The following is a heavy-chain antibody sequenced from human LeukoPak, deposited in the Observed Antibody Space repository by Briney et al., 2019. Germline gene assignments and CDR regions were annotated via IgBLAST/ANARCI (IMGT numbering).Heavy chain of an antibody. Sequence: GSMILFSSAAAVGSSNDCMCWFLQEPPEGLEWVANINQDESKKYYVDSVKGRFTISRDNAKNSLYLQMSSLRAEDTAVYYCARDHAYRTDYWGQGTLVTVSS. CDR3: ARDHAYRTDY. D-gene: IGHD2-2*01. CDR1: AVGSSNDC. CDR2: INQDESKK. V-gene: IGHV3-7*01. J-gene: IGHJ4*02.